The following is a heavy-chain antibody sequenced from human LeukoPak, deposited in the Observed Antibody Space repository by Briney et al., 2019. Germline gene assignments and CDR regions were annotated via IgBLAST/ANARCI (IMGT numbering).Heavy chain of an antibody. CDR3: ARDRAWELHNFDY. J-gene: IGHJ4*02. V-gene: IGHV1-2*02. CDR2: INPNSGGT. CDR1: GYTFTGYY. D-gene: IGHD1-26*01. Sequence: GASVNVSCKASGYTFTGYYMHWVRQAPGQGLEWMGWINPNSGGTNYAQKFQGRVTMTRDTSISTAYMELSRLRSDDTAVYYCARDRAWELHNFDYWGQGTLVTVSS.